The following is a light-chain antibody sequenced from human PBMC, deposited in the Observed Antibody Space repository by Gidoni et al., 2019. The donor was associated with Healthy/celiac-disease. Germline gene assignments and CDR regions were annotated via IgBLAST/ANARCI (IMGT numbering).Light chain of an antibody. Sequence: IQMTWTPSYLSASVGDRVTITCRASQSISSYLNWYQQKPGKAPKLLIYAASSLQSGVPSRFSVSGSGTDFTLTISSLQPEDFATYYCQQSYSTPWTFGQGTKVEIK. J-gene: IGKJ1*01. V-gene: IGKV1-39*01. CDR3: QQSYSTPWT. CDR1: QSISSY. CDR2: AAS.